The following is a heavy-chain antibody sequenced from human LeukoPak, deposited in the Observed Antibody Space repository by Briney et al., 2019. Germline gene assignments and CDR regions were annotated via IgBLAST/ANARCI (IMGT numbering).Heavy chain of an antibody. J-gene: IGHJ4*02. Sequence: GGSLRLSCAASGFTFSSYWMGWVRQAPGKGLEWVANIKQDGSEKYYVDSVKGRFTISRDNAKNSLYLQMNSLRAEDTAVYYCARVPLLRYFDWLSHQYYFDYWGQGTLVTVSS. V-gene: IGHV3-7*05. D-gene: IGHD3-9*01. CDR1: GFTFSSYW. CDR2: IKQDGSEK. CDR3: ARVPLLRYFDWLSHQYYFDY.